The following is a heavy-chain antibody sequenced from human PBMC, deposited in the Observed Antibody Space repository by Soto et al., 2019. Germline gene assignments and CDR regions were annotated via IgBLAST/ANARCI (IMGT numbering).Heavy chain of an antibody. V-gene: IGHV3-48*01. CDR1: GFTFSSYS. D-gene: IGHD2-2*01. CDR3: AREPGVVPAALLYYYYYGMDV. J-gene: IGHJ6*02. CDR2: ISSSSSTI. Sequence: GGSLRLSCAASGFTFSSYSMNWVRQAPGKGLEWVSYISSSSSTIYYADSVKGRFTISRDNAKNSLYLQMNSLRAEDTAVYYCAREPGVVPAALLYYYYYGMDVWGQGTTVTVSS.